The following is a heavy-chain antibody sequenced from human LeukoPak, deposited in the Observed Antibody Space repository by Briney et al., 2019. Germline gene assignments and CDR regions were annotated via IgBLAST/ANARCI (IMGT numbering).Heavy chain of an antibody. Sequence: GGSLRLSCAASGFTVRNNYMSWVRQAPGKGLEWVSVIYSGGSTYYADSVKGRFTISRDNSKSTLYIQMNSLRAEDTAVYYCARAKPKNMVRGLIMRREGRYYFDYWGQGTLVTVSS. CDR2: IYSGGST. CDR3: ARAKPKNMVRGLIMRREGRYYFDY. J-gene: IGHJ4*02. CDR1: GFTVRNNY. D-gene: IGHD3-10*01. V-gene: IGHV3-53*01.